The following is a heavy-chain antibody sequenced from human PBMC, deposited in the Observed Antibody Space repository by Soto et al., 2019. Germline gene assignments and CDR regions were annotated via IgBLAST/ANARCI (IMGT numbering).Heavy chain of an antibody. J-gene: IGHJ4*02. CDR3: ARNYDSSGYYHHFDY. CDR1: GASISSGGYS. CDR2: IYHSGST. V-gene: IGHV4-30-2*01. Sequence: SETLSLTCAVSGASISSGGYSWSWIRQPPGKGLEWIGYIYHSGSTYYNPSLKSRVTISVDRSKNQFSLKLSSVTAADTAVYYCARNYDSSGYYHHFDYWGQGTLVTVSS. D-gene: IGHD3-22*01.